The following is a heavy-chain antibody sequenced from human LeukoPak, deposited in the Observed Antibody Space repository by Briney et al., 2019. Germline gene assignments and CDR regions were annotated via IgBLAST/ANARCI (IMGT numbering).Heavy chain of an antibody. V-gene: IGHV3-11*04. J-gene: IGHJ4*02. Sequence: PGGSLRLSCAASGFTFSDHYMSWIRQAPGKGLEWVSYISTSGNTIYYAGSVRGGFTISRDNDKNSLYLQMNSLRAEDTDGYYCARTNGVSKFDYWGQGTLVTVSS. CDR3: ARTNGVSKFDY. CDR1: GFTFSDHY. CDR2: ISTSGNTI. D-gene: IGHD2-8*01.